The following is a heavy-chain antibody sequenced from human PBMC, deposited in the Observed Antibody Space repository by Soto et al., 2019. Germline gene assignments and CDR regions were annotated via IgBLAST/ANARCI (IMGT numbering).Heavy chain of an antibody. J-gene: IGHJ6*02. CDR3: ARDQFLEWYQPLGLGYYYGMDV. D-gene: IGHD3-3*01. V-gene: IGHV4-34*01. CDR2: INHSGST. Sequence: SETLSLTCAVYGGSFSGYYWSWIRQPPGKGLEWIGEINHSGSTNYNPSLKSRVTISVDTSKNQFSLKLSSVTAADTAVYYCARDQFLEWYQPLGLGYYYGMDVWGQGTTVTVSS. CDR1: GGSFSGYY.